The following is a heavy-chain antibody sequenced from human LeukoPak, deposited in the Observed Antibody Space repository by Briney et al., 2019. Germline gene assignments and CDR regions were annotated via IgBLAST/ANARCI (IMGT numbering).Heavy chain of an antibody. CDR2: ISSSSSYI. CDR3: ARDLFTFGGVDTAFDI. V-gene: IGHV3-21*01. J-gene: IGHJ3*02. Sequence: GGSLRLSCAASGFTFSSYSMNWVRQAPGKGLEWVSSISSSSSYIYYADSVKGRFTISRDNAKNSLYLQMNSLRAEDTAVYCCARDLFTFGGVDTAFDIWGQGTMVTVSS. D-gene: IGHD3-16*01. CDR1: GFTFSSYS.